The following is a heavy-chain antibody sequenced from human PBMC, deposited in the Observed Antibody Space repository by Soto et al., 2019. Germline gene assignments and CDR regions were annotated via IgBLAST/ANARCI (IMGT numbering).Heavy chain of an antibody. CDR1: GGSISSTNW. Sequence: SETLSLNCAVSGGSISSTNWWNWVRQPPGKGLEWIGSIYYSGSTYYNPSLKSRVTISVDTSKNQFSLKLSSVTAADTAVYYCARREVFLEWLLDYFDYWGQGTLVTVSS. J-gene: IGHJ4*02. V-gene: IGHV4-39*01. CDR3: ARREVFLEWLLDYFDY. D-gene: IGHD3-3*01. CDR2: IYYSGST.